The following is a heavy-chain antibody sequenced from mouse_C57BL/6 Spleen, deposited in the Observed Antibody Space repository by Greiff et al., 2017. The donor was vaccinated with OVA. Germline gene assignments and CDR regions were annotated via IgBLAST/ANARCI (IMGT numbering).Heavy chain of an antibody. D-gene: IGHD1-1*01. Sequence: EVQLQQSGPELVKPGASVKIPCKASGYTFTDYNMDWVKQSHGKSLEWIGDINPNNGGTIYNQKFKGKATLTVDKSSSTAYMELRSLTSEDTAVYYCARFRYYGSSPWYFDVWGTGTTVTVSS. CDR3: ARFRYYGSSPWYFDV. J-gene: IGHJ1*03. CDR2: INPNNGGT. V-gene: IGHV1-18*01. CDR1: GYTFTDYN.